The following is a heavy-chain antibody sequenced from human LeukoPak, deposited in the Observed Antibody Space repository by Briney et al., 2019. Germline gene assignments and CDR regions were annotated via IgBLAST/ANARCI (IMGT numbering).Heavy chain of an antibody. CDR1: GFTFSSYG. J-gene: IGHJ6*02. Sequence: GGSLRLSCAASGFTFSSYGMHWVRQAPGKGLQWVAVIWYDGSKRYYADSVKGRFTISRDNSKNTLSLEMNSLRAEDTALYYCARFSGSHGLDVWGQGTTVTVSS. D-gene: IGHD3-10*01. CDR2: IWYDGSKR. V-gene: IGHV3-33*08. CDR3: ARFSGSHGLDV.